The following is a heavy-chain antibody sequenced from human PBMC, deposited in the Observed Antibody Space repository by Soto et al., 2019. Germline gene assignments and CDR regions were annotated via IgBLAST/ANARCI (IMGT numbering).Heavy chain of an antibody. J-gene: IGHJ4*02. V-gene: IGHV5-51*03. CDR2: IYPGDSET. Sequence: EVELVQSGAEVKKPGESLKISCKGSGYKFTNYWIGWVRQMPGKGLEWMGIIYPGDSETRYSPSFQGQVTISADKSINTAYLQWGSLKASDTAMYYCATRISVPFDYWGQGTLVTVSS. CDR1: GYKFTNYW. CDR3: ATRISVPFDY.